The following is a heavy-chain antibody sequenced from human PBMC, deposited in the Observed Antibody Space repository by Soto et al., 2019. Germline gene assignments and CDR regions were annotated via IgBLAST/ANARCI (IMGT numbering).Heavy chain of an antibody. CDR1: GYTFTSYA. V-gene: IGHV1-3*05. D-gene: IGHD4-17*01. CDR3: ARLFVGYGGNSVDY. CDR2: INAGNGNA. J-gene: IGHJ4*02. Sequence: QVQLVQSGAEEKKPGASVKVSCKASGYTFTSYAMHWVRQAPGQRLEWMGWINAGNGNAKYSQKFQGRVTITRDTSASTAYMELSSLRSEDTAVYYCARLFVGYGGNSVDYWGQGTLVTVSS.